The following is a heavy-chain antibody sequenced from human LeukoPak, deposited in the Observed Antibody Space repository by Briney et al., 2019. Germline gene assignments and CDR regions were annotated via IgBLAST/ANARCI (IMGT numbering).Heavy chain of an antibody. V-gene: IGHV3-30-3*01. CDR1: GFTFSSYA. CDR2: ISYDGSNK. J-gene: IGHJ4*02. CDR3: ARGPPRWADRAPLDY. Sequence: TWGSLTLSCAASGFTFSSYAMYWVRQAPGKGLEWVAVISYDGSNKYYGDSVKGRFTISRDNSKNTLYLEMNSLRAEDTAVYYCARGPPRWADRAPLDYGAEGTVVTVSS. D-gene: IGHD4-23*01.